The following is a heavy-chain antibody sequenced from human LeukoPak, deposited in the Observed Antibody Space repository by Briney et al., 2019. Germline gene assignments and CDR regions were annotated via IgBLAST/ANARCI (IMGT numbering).Heavy chain of an antibody. CDR1: GFTFSSYG. CDR2: IWYDGSNK. D-gene: IGHD6-13*01. V-gene: IGHV3-33*01. Sequence: PGRSLRLSCAASGFTFSSYGMHWVRQAPGKGLEGVAVIWYDGSNKYYADSVKGRFTISRDNSKNTLYLQMNSLRAEDTAVYYCARDPYSSSSRPLDYWGQGTLVTVSS. J-gene: IGHJ4*02. CDR3: ARDPYSSSSRPLDY.